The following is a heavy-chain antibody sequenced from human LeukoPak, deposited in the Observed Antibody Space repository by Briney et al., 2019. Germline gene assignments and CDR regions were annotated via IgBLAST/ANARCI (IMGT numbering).Heavy chain of an antibody. CDR2: IYSGGST. D-gene: IGHD3-22*01. CDR3: TTDYRGGYDSSGYYYYIDY. J-gene: IGHJ4*02. V-gene: IGHV3-66*01. CDR1: GFTVSSNY. Sequence: GGSLRLSCAASGFTVSSNYMSWVRQAPGKGLEWVSVIYSGGSTYYADSVKGRFTISRDNSKNTLYLQMNSLRAEDTAVYYCTTDYRGGYDSSGYYYYIDYWGQGTLVTVSS.